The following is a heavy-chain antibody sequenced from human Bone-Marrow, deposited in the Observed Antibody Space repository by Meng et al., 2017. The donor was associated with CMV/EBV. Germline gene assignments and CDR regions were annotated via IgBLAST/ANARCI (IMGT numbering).Heavy chain of an antibody. D-gene: IGHD4-17*01. Sequence: GESLKISCAASGFTFSSYSMNWVRQAPGKGLEWVAVISYDGSNKYYADSVKGRFTISRDNSKNTLYLQMNSLRAEDTAVYYCARTNDYGDYYPAFDIWGQRTMVTVSS. CDR1: GFTFSSYS. J-gene: IGHJ3*02. CDR3: ARTNDYGDYYPAFDI. CDR2: ISYDGSNK. V-gene: IGHV3-30*03.